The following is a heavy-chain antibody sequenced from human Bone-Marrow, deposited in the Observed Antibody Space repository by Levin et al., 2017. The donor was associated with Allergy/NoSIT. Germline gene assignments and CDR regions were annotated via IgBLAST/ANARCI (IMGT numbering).Heavy chain of an antibody. J-gene: IGHJ5*02. V-gene: IGHV4-59*01. D-gene: IGHD3-10*01. CDR1: GGSISSYY. CDR3: AREDGGSGSYSRFDP. Sequence: SETLSLTCTVSGGSISSYYWSWIRQPPGKGLEWIGYIYYSGSTNYNPSLKSRVTISVDTSKNQFSLKLSSVTAADTAVYYCAREDGGSGSYSRFDPWGQGTLVTVSS. CDR2: IYYSGST.